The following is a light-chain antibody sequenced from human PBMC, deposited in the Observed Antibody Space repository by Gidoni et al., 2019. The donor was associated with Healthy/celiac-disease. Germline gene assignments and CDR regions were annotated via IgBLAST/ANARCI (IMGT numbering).Light chain of an antibody. CDR1: QGIRND. J-gene: IGKJ1*01. V-gene: IGKV1-6*01. Sequence: AIQKTQSPSSLSASVGDRVTITFRASQGIRNDFGWYQQKPGKAPKLLFYAASGLQRGVPSRFGGGGSGTDFTLTISSLQPEAFATYCCLQDYNYPRTFGQGTKVEIK. CDR3: LQDYNYPRT. CDR2: AAS.